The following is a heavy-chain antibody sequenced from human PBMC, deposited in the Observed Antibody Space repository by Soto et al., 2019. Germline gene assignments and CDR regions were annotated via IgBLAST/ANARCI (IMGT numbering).Heavy chain of an antibody. CDR1: GGSISSGGYY. J-gene: IGHJ6*02. CDR3: ARAVVVPAAPSYYYYYGMDV. V-gene: IGHV4-31*03. D-gene: IGHD2-2*01. Sequence: PSETLSLTCTVSGGSISSGGYYWSWIRQHPGKGLEWIGYIYYSGSTYYNPSLKSRVTTSVDTSKNQFSLKLSSVTAADTAVYYCARAVVVPAAPSYYYYYGMDVWGQGTTVTVSS. CDR2: IYYSGST.